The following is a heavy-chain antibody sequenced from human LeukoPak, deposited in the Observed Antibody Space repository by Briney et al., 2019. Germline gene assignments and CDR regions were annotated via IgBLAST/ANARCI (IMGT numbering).Heavy chain of an antibody. D-gene: IGHD1-26*01. CDR2: ISYDGSNK. V-gene: IGHV3-30*18. J-gene: IGHJ4*02. Sequence: GGSLRLSCAASGFTVSSNYMSWVRQAPGKGLEWVAVISYDGSNKYYADSVKGRFTISRDNSKNTLYLQMNSLRAEDTAVYYCAKEGGSYYPFDYWGQGTLVTVSS. CDR1: GFTVSSNY. CDR3: AKEGGSYYPFDY.